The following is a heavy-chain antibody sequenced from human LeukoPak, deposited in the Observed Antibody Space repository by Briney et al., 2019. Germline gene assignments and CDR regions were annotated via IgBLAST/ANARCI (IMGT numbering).Heavy chain of an antibody. D-gene: IGHD3-22*01. CDR1: GGSISSGSYY. CDR3: ARVVIKAYYYYMDV. V-gene: IGHV4-61*02. J-gene: IGHJ6*03. Sequence: PSETLSLTCTVSGGSISSGSYYWSWIRQPAGKGLEWIGRIYTSGSTNYNPSLKSRVTISVDTSKNQFSLKLSSVTAADTAVYYCARVVIKAYYYYMDVWGKGTTVTVSS. CDR2: IYTSGST.